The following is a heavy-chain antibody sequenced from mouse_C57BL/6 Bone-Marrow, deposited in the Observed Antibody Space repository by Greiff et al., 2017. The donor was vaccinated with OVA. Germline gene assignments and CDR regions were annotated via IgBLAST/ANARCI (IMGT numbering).Heavy chain of an antibody. J-gene: IGHJ2*01. D-gene: IGHD1-1*01. CDR1: GISITTGNYR. CDR2: RYYSGTF. V-gene: IGHV3-5*01. CDR3: ARERGYYGSLDY. Sequence: DVHLVESGPGLVKPSQTVFLTCTVTGISITTGNYRWSWIRQFPGNKLEWIGYRYYSGTFTYNPSLTSRTTLTRDTPKNQFFLEMNSLPAEDTATYYCARERGYYGSLDYWGQGTTLTVSS.